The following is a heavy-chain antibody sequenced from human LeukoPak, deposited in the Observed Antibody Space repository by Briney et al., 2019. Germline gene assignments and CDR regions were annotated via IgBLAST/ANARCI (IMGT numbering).Heavy chain of an antibody. V-gene: IGHV3-33*01. CDR1: GFTFSIYG. CDR2: IWYDVSNK. Sequence: PGGSLRLSWAAAGFTFSIYGMHWVRQAPGRGREWVAVIWYDVSNKYYADSVKGRFTTSRDNSKNTLYLQMNSLRAEDTAVYYCARDSTRAAGLDYWGQGTLVTVSS. CDR3: ARDSTRAAGLDY. J-gene: IGHJ4*02. D-gene: IGHD2/OR15-2a*01.